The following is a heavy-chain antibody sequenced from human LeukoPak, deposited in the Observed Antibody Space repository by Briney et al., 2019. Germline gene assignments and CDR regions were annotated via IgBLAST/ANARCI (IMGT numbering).Heavy chain of an antibody. V-gene: IGHV1-69*05. CDR1: GGTFSSYA. D-gene: IGHD2-15*01. CDR2: IIPIFGTA. Sequence: SVKVPCKASGGTFSSYAISWVRQAPGQGLEWMGGIIPIFGTANYAQKFQGRVTITTDESTSTAYMELSSLRSEDTAVYYCATSYCSGGSCHRIDAFDIWGQGTMVTVSS. J-gene: IGHJ3*02. CDR3: ATSYCSGGSCHRIDAFDI.